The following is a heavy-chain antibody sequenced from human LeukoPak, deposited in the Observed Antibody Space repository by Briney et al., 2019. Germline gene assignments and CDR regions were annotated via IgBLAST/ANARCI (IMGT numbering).Heavy chain of an antibody. CDR2: ISWNSGSI. CDR3: AKEMTAAAGTVRVFSSRYYGMDV. D-gene: IGHD6-13*01. V-gene: IGHV3-9*01. CDR1: GFTFDDCA. Sequence: GGSLRLSCAASGFTFDDCAMHWVRQAPGKGLEWVSGISWNSGSIGYADSVKGRFTISRDNAKNSLYLQMNSLRAEDTALYYCAKEMTAAAGTVRVFSSRYYGMDVWGQGTTVTVSS. J-gene: IGHJ6*02.